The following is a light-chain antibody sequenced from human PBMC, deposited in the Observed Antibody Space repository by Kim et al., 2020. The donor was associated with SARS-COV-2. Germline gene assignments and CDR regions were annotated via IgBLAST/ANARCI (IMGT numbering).Light chain of an antibody. J-gene: IGKJ1*01. V-gene: IGKV1-5*03. CDR2: EAS. Sequence: ASVGDRVTITCRASQSISSGLGWYQQNPGRAPKLLIYEASSLQSGVPSRFSGSGSGTEFTLTISSLQADDFATYYCQQYNSYSGTFGQGTKLDIK. CDR1: QSISSG. CDR3: QQYNSYSGT.